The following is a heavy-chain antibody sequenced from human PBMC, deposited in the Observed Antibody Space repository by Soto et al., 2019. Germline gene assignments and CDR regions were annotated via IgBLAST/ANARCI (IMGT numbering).Heavy chain of an antibody. CDR3: AREQVVVAPTPFIWFDP. D-gene: IGHD2-15*01. CDR1: GGSISSGDYY. Sequence: SETLSLTCTVSGGSISSGDYYWSWIRQPPGKGLEWIGYIYYSGSTYYNPSLKSRVTISVDTSKNQFSLKLSSVTAADTAVYYCAREQVVVAPTPFIWFDPWGQGTLVTVS. CDR2: IYYSGST. J-gene: IGHJ5*02. V-gene: IGHV4-30-4*01.